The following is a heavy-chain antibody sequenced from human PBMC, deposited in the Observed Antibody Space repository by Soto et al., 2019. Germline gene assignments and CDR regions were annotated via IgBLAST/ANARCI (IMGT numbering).Heavy chain of an antibody. CDR1: GFTFISYA. CDR2: ISGSGGST. V-gene: IGHV3-23*01. J-gene: IGHJ4*02. Sequence: PGGSLRLSCAASGFTFISYAMSWVRQAPGKGLEWVSAISGSGGSTYYADSVKGRFTISRDNSKNTLYLQMNSLRAEDTAVYYCAKGRDDSSGYYLDFGYWGQGTLVTGSS. CDR3: AKGRDDSSGYYLDFGY. D-gene: IGHD3-22*01.